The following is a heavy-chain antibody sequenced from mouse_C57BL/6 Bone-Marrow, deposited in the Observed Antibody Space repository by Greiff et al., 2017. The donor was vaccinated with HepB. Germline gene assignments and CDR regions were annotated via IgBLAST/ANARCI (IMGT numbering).Heavy chain of an antibody. D-gene: IGHD1-1*01. CDR3: ARVLLAFDV. J-gene: IGHJ1*03. V-gene: IGHV5-16*01. CDR2: INYDGSST. CDR1: GFTFSDYY. Sequence: EVQWVESEGGLVQPGSSMKLSCTASGFTFSDYYMAWVRQVPEKGLEWVANINYDGSSTYYLDSLKSRFIISRDNAKNILYLQMSSLKSEDTATYYCARVLLAFDVWGTGTTVTVSS.